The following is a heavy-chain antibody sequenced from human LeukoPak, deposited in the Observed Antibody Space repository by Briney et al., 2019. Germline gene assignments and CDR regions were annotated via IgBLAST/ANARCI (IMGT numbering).Heavy chain of an antibody. CDR2: IYTSGST. Sequence: SGTLSLTCTVSGGSISSYYWSWIRQPPGKGLEWIGYIYTSGSTNYNPSLKSRVTISVDTSKNQFSLKLSSVTAADTAVYYCARHGYCSGGSCYSDSFDYWGQGTLVTVSS. J-gene: IGHJ4*02. V-gene: IGHV4-4*09. D-gene: IGHD2-15*01. CDR3: ARHGYCSGGSCYSDSFDY. CDR1: GGSISSYY.